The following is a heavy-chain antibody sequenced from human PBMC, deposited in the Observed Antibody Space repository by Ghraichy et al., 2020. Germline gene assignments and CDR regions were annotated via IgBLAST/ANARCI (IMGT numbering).Heavy chain of an antibody. J-gene: IGHJ6*02. D-gene: IGHD3-10*01. V-gene: IGHV3-23*01. Sequence: LSLTCAASGFTFSSYAMSWVRQAPGKGLEWVSAISGSGGSTYYADSVKGRFTISRDNSKNTLYLQMNSLRAEDTAVYYCAKDLPRITMVRGGNGDGMDVWGQGTTVTVSS. CDR1: GFTFSSYA. CDR2: ISGSGGST. CDR3: AKDLPRITMVRGGNGDGMDV.